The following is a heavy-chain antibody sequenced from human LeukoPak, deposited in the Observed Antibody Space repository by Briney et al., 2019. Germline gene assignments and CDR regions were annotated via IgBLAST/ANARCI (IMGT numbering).Heavy chain of an antibody. CDR1: GGSISSYY. Sequence: RPLETLSLTCTVSGGSISSYYWSWIRQPPGKGLEWIGYIYYSGSTNYNPSLKSRVTISVDTSKNQFSLKLSSVTAADTAVYYCARVPIIAAAGTHYYYYGMDVWGQGTTVTVSS. V-gene: IGHV4-59*01. CDR2: IYYSGST. D-gene: IGHD6-13*01. CDR3: ARVPIIAAAGTHYYYYGMDV. J-gene: IGHJ6*02.